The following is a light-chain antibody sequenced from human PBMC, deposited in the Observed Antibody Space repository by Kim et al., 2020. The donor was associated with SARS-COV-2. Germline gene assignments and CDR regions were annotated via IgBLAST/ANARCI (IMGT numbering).Light chain of an antibody. J-gene: IGKJ3*01. CDR2: EAP. V-gene: IGKV1-27*01. CDR3: QKYDSAPRM. CDR1: QGISTF. Sequence: DVQMTQSPSSLSASVGDRVTITCRASQGISTFLAWYQQRPGKVPTLLIYEAPTLQSGVPSRFSGGGSGTDFTLTISSLQPEDVATYYCQKYDSAPRMFGPGTKVDIK.